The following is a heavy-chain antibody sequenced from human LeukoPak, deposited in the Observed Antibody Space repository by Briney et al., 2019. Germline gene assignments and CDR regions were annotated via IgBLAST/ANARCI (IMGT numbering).Heavy chain of an antibody. Sequence: GESLKISCKGSGYSFTSYWIGWVRQMPGKGLEWMGIIYPGDSDTRYSPSFQGQVTISADKSISTAYLQWSSLKASDTAMHYCARPKTTIAAAGSPLYYFDYWGQGTLVTVSS. CDR1: GYSFTSYW. CDR3: ARPKTTIAAAGSPLYYFDY. D-gene: IGHD6-13*01. J-gene: IGHJ4*02. V-gene: IGHV5-51*01. CDR2: IYPGDSDT.